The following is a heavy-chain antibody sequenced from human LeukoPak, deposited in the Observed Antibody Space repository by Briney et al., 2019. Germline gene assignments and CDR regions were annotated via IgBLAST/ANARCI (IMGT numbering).Heavy chain of an antibody. D-gene: IGHD6-13*01. CDR3: ASTGYSSSWYGVAFDY. CDR2: ISSSSSYI. J-gene: IGHJ4*02. CDR1: GFTFSSYS. V-gene: IGHV3-21*01. Sequence: GGSLRLSCAASGFTFSSYSMNWVRQAPGKGLEWVSSISSSSSYIYYADSVKGRFTISRDNAKNSLYLQMNSLRAEDTAVYYCASTGYSSSWYGVAFDYWGQGTLVTVSP.